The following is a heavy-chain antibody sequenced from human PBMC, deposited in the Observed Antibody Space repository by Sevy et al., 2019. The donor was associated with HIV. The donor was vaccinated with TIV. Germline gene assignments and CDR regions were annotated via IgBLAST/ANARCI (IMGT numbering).Heavy chain of an antibody. J-gene: IGHJ4*02. Sequence: GGSLRLSCEVSGFTLDTYVMHWVRQAPGKGLEWVGRIRSNPDGGTTDYAAPLKGRFTISRDDSKNTLYLQMNILKNADTAVYYCTTDREYGDYKGGFDYWGQGTLVTVSS. D-gene: IGHD4-17*01. CDR2: IRSNPDGGTT. CDR1: GFTLDTYV. CDR3: TTDREYGDYKGGFDY. V-gene: IGHV3-15*07.